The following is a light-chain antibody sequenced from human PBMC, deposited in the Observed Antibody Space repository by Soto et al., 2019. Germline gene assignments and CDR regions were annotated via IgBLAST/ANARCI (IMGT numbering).Light chain of an antibody. CDR1: TSIIGAYNY. CDR3: CSSAGAYIYV. CDR2: DVS. J-gene: IGLJ1*01. V-gene: IGLV2-11*01. Sequence: QLVLTQPGQVSGSPGKPATTSSTGTTSIIGAYNYVSWYQQHPGKVPKLMLYDVSKRPSGVPDRFSGSKSGNTASLTISGLQADDEADYYCCSSAGAYIYVFATGTKVTV.